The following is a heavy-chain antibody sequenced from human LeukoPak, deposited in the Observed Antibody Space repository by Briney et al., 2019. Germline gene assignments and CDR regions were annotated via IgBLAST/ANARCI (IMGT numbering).Heavy chain of an antibody. CDR3: ARASPHGSGSYYSNYYYGMDV. CDR2: IYYSGST. CDR1: GGSISSGDHY. D-gene: IGHD3-10*01. J-gene: IGHJ6*02. V-gene: IGHV4-30-4*01. Sequence: SETLSLTCTVSGGSISSGDHYWSWIRQPPGKGPEWIGYIYYSGSTYYNPSLKSRVTISVDTSKNQFSLKLSSVTAADTAVYYCARASPHGSGSYYSNYYYGMDVWGQGTTVTVSS.